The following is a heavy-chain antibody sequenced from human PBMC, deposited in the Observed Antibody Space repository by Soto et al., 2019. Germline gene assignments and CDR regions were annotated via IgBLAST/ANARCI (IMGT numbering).Heavy chain of an antibody. CDR2: ISPYNGTT. CDR3: ARDGERDTGLNFYYYLHGMDA. J-gene: IGHJ6*02. V-gene: IGHV1-18*04. CDR1: GYTFTTYG. Sequence: ASVKVSCKASGYTFTTYGISWVRQAPGQGLEWMGWISPYNGTTKYAEKFQGEMTMTTDTDTSTAYMDWRSLRSDDTAVYYCARDGERDTGLNFYYYLHGMDAWGQGTRVTVSS. D-gene: IGHD1-1*01.